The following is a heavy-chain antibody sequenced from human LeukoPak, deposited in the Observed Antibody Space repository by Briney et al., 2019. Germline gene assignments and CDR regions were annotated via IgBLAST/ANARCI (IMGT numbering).Heavy chain of an antibody. CDR2: INPNSGGT. CDR3: ARDPQPRIVGATSLFDY. Sequence: ASVKVSCTASVYTFTGYNVYWVREGPGQGLEWMGRINPNSGGTNYAHTFQGRVTMARDTSISTAYMELSRLRSDDTAVYYCARDPQPRIVGATSLFDYWGQGTLVTVSS. D-gene: IGHD1-26*01. V-gene: IGHV1-2*06. J-gene: IGHJ4*02. CDR1: VYTFTGYN.